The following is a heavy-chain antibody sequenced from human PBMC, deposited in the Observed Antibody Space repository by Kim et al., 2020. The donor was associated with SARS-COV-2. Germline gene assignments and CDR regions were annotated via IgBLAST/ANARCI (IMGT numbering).Heavy chain of an antibody. D-gene: IGHD3-22*01. J-gene: IGHJ6*02. V-gene: IGHV5-10-1*01. CDR3: ARARCSLYYGIDV. CDR2: IDPGLSYT. Sequence: GESLKISCKVSGYNFDDYRITWVRQMSGKGLEWVGSIDPGLSYTKYMPSFQGHVTISVDKSINTAYLKWSGLKASDTAIYYCARARCSLYYGIDVWGQRPTVTVSS. CDR1: GYNFDDYR.